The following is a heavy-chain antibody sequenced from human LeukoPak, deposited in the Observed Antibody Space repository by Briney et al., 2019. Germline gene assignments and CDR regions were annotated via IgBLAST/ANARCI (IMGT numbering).Heavy chain of an antibody. CDR2: ISWNSGTI. Sequence: GGSLRLSCAASGFTFDDYAIHWVRQVPGKGLEWVSGISWNSGTIGYEVSVKGRFTISRGNAKNSLYLLMNSLRAEDTALYYCVKVGASLPDAFDIWGQGTMVTVSS. V-gene: IGHV3-9*01. J-gene: IGHJ3*02. D-gene: IGHD4/OR15-4a*01. CDR3: VKVGASLPDAFDI. CDR1: GFTFDDYA.